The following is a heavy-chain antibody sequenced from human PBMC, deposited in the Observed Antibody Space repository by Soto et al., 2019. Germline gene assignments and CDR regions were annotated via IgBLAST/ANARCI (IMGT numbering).Heavy chain of an antibody. Sequence: EVQLLESGGGLVQPGGSLRLSCAASGFTFSSFAMSWVRQAPGKGLEWVSAITDSGGTTAYADSVKGRFTISRDNSKNTLYLQMNSLRAEDTAVYYCAKDSVGLVLVPADLYYYYGMDVWGQGTTVTVSS. CDR2: ITDSGGTT. D-gene: IGHD2-2*01. CDR3: AKDSVGLVLVPADLYYYYGMDV. J-gene: IGHJ6*02. CDR1: GFTFSSFA. V-gene: IGHV3-23*01.